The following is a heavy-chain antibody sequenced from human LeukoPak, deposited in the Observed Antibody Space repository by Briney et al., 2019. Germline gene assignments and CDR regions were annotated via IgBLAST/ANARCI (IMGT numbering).Heavy chain of an antibody. D-gene: IGHD2-2*01. J-gene: IGHJ2*01. Sequence: KPSETLSLTCTVSGGSISSSSHYWGWIRQPPGKGLEWIGSIYYSGSTYHNPSLKSRVTISVDTSKNQFSLKLSSVTAADTAVYYCASHVVRGDTDWYFDLWGRGTLVTVSS. CDR1: GGSISSSSHY. CDR3: ASHVVRGDTDWYFDL. CDR2: IYYSGST. V-gene: IGHV4-39*01.